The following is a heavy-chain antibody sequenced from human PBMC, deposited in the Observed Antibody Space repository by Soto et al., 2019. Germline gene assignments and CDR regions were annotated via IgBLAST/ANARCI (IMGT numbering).Heavy chain of an antibody. CDR1: GFTFSRYA. V-gene: IGHV3-23*01. J-gene: IGHJ4*02. Sequence: EVQLLESGGGLVQPGGSLRLSCAASGFTFSRYAMTWVRQAPGKGLDWVSAISGSNNSTYYADSVKGRFTISRDNSKNTLYLQMNSLRAEDTAVYYCARDSFEDFWGQGTLVTVSS. CDR2: ISGSNNST. D-gene: IGHD3-9*01. CDR3: ARDSFEDF.